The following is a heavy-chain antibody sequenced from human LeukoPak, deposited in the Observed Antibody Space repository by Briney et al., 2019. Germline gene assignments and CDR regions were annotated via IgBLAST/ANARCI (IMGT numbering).Heavy chain of an antibody. Sequence: GASVKVSCKASGYTFTSYYMHWVRQAPGQGLEWMGIINPSGGSTSYAQKFQGRVTITRDTSTSTVYMELSSLRSEDTAVYYCARGSGGSVGDYYYGMDVWGQGTTVTVSS. V-gene: IGHV1-46*01. CDR3: ARGSGGSVGDYYYGMDV. D-gene: IGHD6-25*01. J-gene: IGHJ6*02. CDR1: GYTFTSYY. CDR2: INPSGGST.